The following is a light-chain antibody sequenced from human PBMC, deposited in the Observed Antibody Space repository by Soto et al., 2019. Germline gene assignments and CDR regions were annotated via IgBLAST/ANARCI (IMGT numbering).Light chain of an antibody. CDR3: QQHNTYPAT. CDR1: QSISTW. CDR2: MAS. J-gene: IGKJ1*01. Sequence: DIQMTQSPSTLSASVGDSVTITCRASQSISTWLAWYQQKPGKDPKLLIYMASTLESGVPSRFSGSESGTEFTLTISSLQPDDFAPYYCQQHNTYPATFGQGTKVEIK. V-gene: IGKV1-5*03.